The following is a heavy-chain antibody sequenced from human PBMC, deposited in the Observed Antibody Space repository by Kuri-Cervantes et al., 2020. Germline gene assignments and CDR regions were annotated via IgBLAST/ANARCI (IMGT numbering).Heavy chain of an antibody. J-gene: IGHJ3*02. Sequence: GGSLRLSCAASGFTFSDYYMSWIRQAPGKGLEWVSYISSSGSTIYYADSVKGRFTISRDNAKNSLYLQMNSLRAEGTAVYYCARVGQWLDRDDAFDIWGQGTMVTVSS. D-gene: IGHD6-19*01. CDR2: ISSSGSTI. CDR1: GFTFSDYY. V-gene: IGHV3-11*01. CDR3: ARVGQWLDRDDAFDI.